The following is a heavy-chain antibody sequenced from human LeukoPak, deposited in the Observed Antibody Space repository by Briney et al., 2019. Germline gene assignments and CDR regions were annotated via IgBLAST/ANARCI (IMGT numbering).Heavy chain of an antibody. Sequence: SETLSLTCTVSGGSISSYYWSWIRQPPGKGLEWIGYIYYSGSTNYNPSLKSRVTISVDTSKNQFSLKLSSVTAADTAVYCCARGMYSSPFDYWGQGTLVTVSS. J-gene: IGHJ4*02. CDR3: ARGMYSSPFDY. V-gene: IGHV4-59*01. CDR1: GGSISSYY. CDR2: IYYSGST. D-gene: IGHD6-13*01.